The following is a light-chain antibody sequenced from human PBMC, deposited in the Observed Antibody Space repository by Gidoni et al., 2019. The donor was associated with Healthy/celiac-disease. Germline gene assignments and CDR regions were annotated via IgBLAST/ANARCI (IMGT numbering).Light chain of an antibody. CDR1: SSNIGAGYD. CDR3: QSYDSSLSGPL. V-gene: IGLV1-40*01. Sequence: QSVLPQPPSVSGAPGQRVTISCTGSSSNIGAGYDVHWYQQLPGTAPKLLIYGNSTRPSGVPDRFSGSKSGTSASLAITGLQAEDEADYYCQSYDSSLSGPLFGGGTKLTVL. CDR2: GNS. J-gene: IGLJ2*01.